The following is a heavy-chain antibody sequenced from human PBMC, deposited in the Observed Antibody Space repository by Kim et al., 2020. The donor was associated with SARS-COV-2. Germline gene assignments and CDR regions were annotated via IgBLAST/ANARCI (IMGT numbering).Heavy chain of an antibody. Sequence: GGSLRLSCAASGFTFSRYAMNWVRQAPGKGLEWVAVISYDGSNKYYADSVKGRFTISRDNSKNTLYLQMDSLRAEDTAVYYCARIKTSYSYEDVWGRGTTVTVSS. CDR1: GFTFSRYA. J-gene: IGHJ6*02. D-gene: IGHD5-18*01. CDR2: ISYDGSNK. V-gene: IGHV3-30-3*01. CDR3: ARIKTSYSYEDV.